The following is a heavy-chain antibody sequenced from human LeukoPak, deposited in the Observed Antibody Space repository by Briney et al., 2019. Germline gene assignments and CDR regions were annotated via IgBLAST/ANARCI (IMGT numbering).Heavy chain of an antibody. CDR1: GFTFRSHA. Sequence: GGSLRLSCAASGFTFRSHAMNWVRQAPGKGLEWVSSIGGVGASTYYADSVKGRFTISRDNSKNTLYLQMDSLSAEDTALYYCAKAAYGDYVNWFDPWGQGILVIVSS. CDR2: IGGVGAST. V-gene: IGHV3-23*01. CDR3: AKAAYGDYVNWFDP. D-gene: IGHD4-17*01. J-gene: IGHJ5*02.